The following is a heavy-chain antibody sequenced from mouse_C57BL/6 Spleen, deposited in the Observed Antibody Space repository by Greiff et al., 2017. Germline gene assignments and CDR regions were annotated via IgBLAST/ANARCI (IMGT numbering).Heavy chain of an antibody. CDR1: GYTFTSYG. Sequence: QVQLQQSGAELARPGASVKLSCKASGYTFTSYGISWVKQRTGQGLEWIGEIYPRSGNTYYNEKFKGKATLTADKASSTAYMELRSLTSEDAAVYLCARVITAVVDACWYFDVWGTGTTVTVSS. D-gene: IGHD1-1*01. V-gene: IGHV1-81*01. CDR3: ARVITAVVDACWYFDV. J-gene: IGHJ1*03. CDR2: IYPRSGNT.